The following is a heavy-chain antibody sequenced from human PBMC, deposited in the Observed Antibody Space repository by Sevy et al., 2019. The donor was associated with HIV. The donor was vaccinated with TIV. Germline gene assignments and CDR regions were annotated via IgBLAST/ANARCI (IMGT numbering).Heavy chain of an antibody. CDR1: GFTFSSYA. CDR2: ISYDGSNK. V-gene: IGHV3-30-3*01. CDR3: ASLPPRSSWYGFDY. Sequence: GGSLRLSCAASGFTFSSYAMHWVRQAPGKGLEWVAVISYDGSNKYYADSVKGRFTISRDNSKNTLYLQMNSLRAEDTAVYYCASLPPRSSWYGFDYWGQGTLVTVSS. D-gene: IGHD6-13*01. J-gene: IGHJ4*02.